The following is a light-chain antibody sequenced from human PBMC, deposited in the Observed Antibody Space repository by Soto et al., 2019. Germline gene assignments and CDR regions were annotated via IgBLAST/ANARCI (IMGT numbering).Light chain of an antibody. V-gene: IGLV1-44*01. CDR3: VAWDDSLNGPV. Sequence: QSALTQPPSASGTPGQRVTISCSGSSSNIGSEAVNWYQQLPGTAPKLLIYGNDQRPSGVPDRFSGSKSGTSASLAISGLQSEDEADYYCVAWDDSLNGPVFGGGTKVTVL. CDR1: SSNIGSEA. CDR2: GND. J-gene: IGLJ3*02.